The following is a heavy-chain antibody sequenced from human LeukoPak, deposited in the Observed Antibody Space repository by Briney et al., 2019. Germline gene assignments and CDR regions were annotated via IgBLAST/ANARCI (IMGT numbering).Heavy chain of an antibody. J-gene: IGHJ4*02. CDR1: GYTFTGYY. CDR2: INPNSGGT. V-gene: IGHV1-2*02. CDR3: ASSRRVLLWFGELDL. Sequence: GASVKVSCKASGYTFTGYYMHWVRQAPGQGLEWMGWINPNSGGTNYAQKFQGRVTMTRDTSISTAYMELSRLRSDDTAVYYCASSRRVLLWFGELDLWGQGTLVTVSS. D-gene: IGHD3-10*01.